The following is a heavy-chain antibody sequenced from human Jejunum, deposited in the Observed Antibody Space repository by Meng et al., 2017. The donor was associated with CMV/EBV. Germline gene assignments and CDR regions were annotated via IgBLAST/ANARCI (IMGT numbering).Heavy chain of an antibody. J-gene: IGHJ4*02. CDR3: VREGGGFDY. CDR2: IYRGGNI. Sequence: EVHLVESXXGLVQPGGSLRLSCAASGFNVSSHYMNWVRQVPGKGLEWVSVIYRGGNIYYADSVKGRFTISRDKSKNTLFLQMNSLRAEDTAVYYCVREGGGFDYWGQGTLVTVSS. V-gene: IGHV3-66*01. CDR1: GFNVSSHY. D-gene: IGHD2-15*01.